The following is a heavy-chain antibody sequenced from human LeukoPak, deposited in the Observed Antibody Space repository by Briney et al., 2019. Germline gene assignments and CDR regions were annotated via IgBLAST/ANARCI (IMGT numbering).Heavy chain of an antibody. CDR2: ISGNGVST. J-gene: IGHJ5*02. CDR1: GFTFSSHG. CDR3: ARDRGYCSSTSCYIYWFDP. D-gene: IGHD2-2*02. Sequence: GGSLRLSCAASGFTFSSHGMSWVRQAPGKGLEWVSAISGNGVSTYYADSVKGRFTISRDNAKNSLYPQMNSLRAEDTAVYYCARDRGYCSSTSCYIYWFDPWGQGTLVTVSS. V-gene: IGHV3-23*01.